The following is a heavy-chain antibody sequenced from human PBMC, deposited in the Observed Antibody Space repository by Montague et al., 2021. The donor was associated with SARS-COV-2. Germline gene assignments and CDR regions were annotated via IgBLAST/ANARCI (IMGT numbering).Heavy chain of an antibody. CDR1: GGSFSAYY. CDR3: ARGGLESTMLAVVCIDCTCSVDY. J-gene: IGHJ4*02. V-gene: IGHV4-34*01. Sequence: SETLSLTCAVYGGSFSAYYWSWIRQSPGKGLEWIGEINHSGSTNYNPSLKSRVTISVDTSKNQFSLKLSSVTAADTALYYCARGGLESTMLAVVCIDCTCSVDYWGQGTLVTVSS. D-gene: IGHD3-22*01. CDR2: INHSGST.